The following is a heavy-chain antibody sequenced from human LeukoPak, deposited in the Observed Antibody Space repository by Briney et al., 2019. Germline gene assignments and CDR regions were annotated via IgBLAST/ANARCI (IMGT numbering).Heavy chain of an antibody. CDR2: IYYSGST. J-gene: IGHJ4*02. CDR3: ARGLNTRTFDY. V-gene: IGHV4-59*01. CDR1: GGSISSYY. Sequence: SETLSLTCTVSGGSISSYYWSWIRQPPGKGLEWSGYIYYSGSTNYNPSLKSRVTISVDTSKNQFSLKLSSVTAADTAVYYCARGLNTRTFDYWGQGTLVTVSS. D-gene: IGHD5/OR15-5a*01.